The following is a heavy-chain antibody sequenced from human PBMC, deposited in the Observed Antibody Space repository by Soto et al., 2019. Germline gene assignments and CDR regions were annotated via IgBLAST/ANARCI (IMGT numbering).Heavy chain of an antibody. Sequence: GGSLRLSCAASGFTVSSNYMNWVRQAPGKGLEWVSVIHSGGSTFHADSVKGRFTISRDNSKNTVYLQMNRLRAEDTAVYYCARHGGEGTFDYWGQGTLVTVSS. CDR2: IHSGGST. D-gene: IGHD2-21*01. V-gene: IGHV3-66*04. J-gene: IGHJ4*02. CDR1: GFTVSSNY. CDR3: ARHGGEGTFDY.